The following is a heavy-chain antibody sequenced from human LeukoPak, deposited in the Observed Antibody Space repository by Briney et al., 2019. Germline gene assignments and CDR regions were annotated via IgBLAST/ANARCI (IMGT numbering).Heavy chain of an antibody. V-gene: IGHV1-8*01. D-gene: IGHD4-23*01. CDR3: ARGRTNRARTAGRTGVYYFDY. Sequence: ASVKVSCKASGYTFTSYDINWVRQATGQGLEWMGWMNPNSGNTGYAQKFQGRVTMTRNTSISTAYMELSSLRSEDTAVYYCARGRTNRARTAGRTGVYYFDYWGQGTLVTVSS. J-gene: IGHJ4*02. CDR1: GYTFTSYD. CDR2: MNPNSGNT.